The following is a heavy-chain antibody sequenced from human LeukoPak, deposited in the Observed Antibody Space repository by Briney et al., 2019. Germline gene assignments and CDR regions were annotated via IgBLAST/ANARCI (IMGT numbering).Heavy chain of an antibody. Sequence: GGSLRLSCAASGFTFSDYYMSWIRQAPGKGLEWVSYISSSGSTIYYADSVKGRFTISRDNAKNSLYMQMNSLRAEDTAVYYCARLHPIAAQPSNDYWGQGTLVTVSS. V-gene: IGHV3-11*04. J-gene: IGHJ4*02. CDR3: ARLHPIAAQPSNDY. CDR1: GFTFSDYY. D-gene: IGHD6-6*01. CDR2: ISSSGSTI.